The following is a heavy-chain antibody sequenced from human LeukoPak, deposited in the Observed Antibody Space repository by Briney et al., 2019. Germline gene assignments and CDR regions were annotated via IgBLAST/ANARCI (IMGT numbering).Heavy chain of an antibody. J-gene: IGHJ5*02. CDR3: ARGASRLKFDP. CDR1: GFTFSSYA. Sequence: GSLRLSCAASGFTFSSYAMSWIRQPPGKGLEWIGEINHSGSTNYNPSLKSRVTISVDTSKNQFSLKLSSVTAADTAVYYCARGASRLKFDPWGQGTLVTVSS. V-gene: IGHV4-34*01. CDR2: INHSGST.